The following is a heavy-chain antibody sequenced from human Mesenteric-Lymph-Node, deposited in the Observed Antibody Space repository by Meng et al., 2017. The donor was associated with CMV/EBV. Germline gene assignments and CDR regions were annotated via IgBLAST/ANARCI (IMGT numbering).Heavy chain of an antibody. V-gene: IGHV3-30-3*01. J-gene: IGHJ6*02. CDR1: EFTFSDYN. CDR2: ISYDGSNK. Sequence: GGSLRLSCAASEFTFSDYNMNWVRQAPGKGLEWVAVISYDGSNKHYADSVKGRFTISRDNSKNTLYLEMNSLRVEDTAVYYCARDDYGMDVWGQGTTVTVSS. CDR3: ARDDYGMDV.